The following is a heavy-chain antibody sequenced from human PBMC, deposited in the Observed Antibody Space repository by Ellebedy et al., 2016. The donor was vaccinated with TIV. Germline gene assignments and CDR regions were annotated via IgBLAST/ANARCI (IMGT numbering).Heavy chain of an antibody. J-gene: IGHJ3*02. V-gene: IGHV4-39*01. CDR3: AGGGRRLGLIGDAFDI. CDR1: GFSLSTSGVG. D-gene: IGHD3-16*01. CDR2: IYYSGST. Sequence: SGPTLVKPTQTLTLTCTFYGFSLSTSGVGVGWIRQPPGKGLEWIGSIYYSGSTYYNPSLKSRVTISVDPSKNQFSLKLSSVTAADTAVYYCAGGGRRLGLIGDAFDIWGQGTMVTVSS.